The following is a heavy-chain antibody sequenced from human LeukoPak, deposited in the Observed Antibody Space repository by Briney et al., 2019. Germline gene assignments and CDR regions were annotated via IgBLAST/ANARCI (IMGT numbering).Heavy chain of an antibody. CDR1: GYTFTSYG. CDR3: ARFWDPYYYNSGARFPAANDS. Sequence: ASVKVSCKASGYTFTSYGISWVRQAPGQGLEWMGWISAYNGNTNYAQKLQGRVTMTTDTSTSTAYMELRSLRSDDTAVYYCARFWDPYYYNSGARFPAANDSGAQGPRVPVS. J-gene: IGHJ4*02. CDR2: ISAYNGNT. V-gene: IGHV1-18*01. D-gene: IGHD3-22*01.